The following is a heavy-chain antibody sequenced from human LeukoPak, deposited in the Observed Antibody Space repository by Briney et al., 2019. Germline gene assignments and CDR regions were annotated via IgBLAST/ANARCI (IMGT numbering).Heavy chain of an antibody. CDR3: TTDRWSYYDFWSGYRYFDY. Sequence: GGSLRLSCAASGFTFSNAWMSWVRQAPGKGLEWVGRIKSKTDGGTTDYAAPVKGRFTISRDDSKNTLYLQMNSLKTEDTAVYYCTTDRWSYYDFWSGYRYFDYWGQGTLVTVFS. V-gene: IGHV3-15*01. D-gene: IGHD3-3*01. J-gene: IGHJ4*02. CDR1: GFTFSNAW. CDR2: IKSKTDGGTT.